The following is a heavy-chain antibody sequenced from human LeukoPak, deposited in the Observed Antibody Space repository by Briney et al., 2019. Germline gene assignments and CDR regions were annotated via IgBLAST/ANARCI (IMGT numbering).Heavy chain of an antibody. CDR1: GYTFTSYY. D-gene: IGHD3-10*01. CDR3: ARDHSSAYYYGSGSYYNLDY. Sequence: ASVKVSCKASGYTFTSYYMHWVRQAPGQGLEWMGIINPSGGSTSYAQKFQGGVTMTRDMSTSTVYMELRSLRSDDTAVYYCARDHSSAYYYGSGSYYNLDYWGQGTLVTVSS. V-gene: IGHV1-46*01. CDR2: INPSGGST. J-gene: IGHJ4*02.